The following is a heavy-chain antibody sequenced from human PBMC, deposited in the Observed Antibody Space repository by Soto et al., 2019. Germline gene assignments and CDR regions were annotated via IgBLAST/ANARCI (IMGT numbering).Heavy chain of an antibody. CDR1: SGSFSGYY. Sequence: SETLSLTCSIYSGSFSGYYWSWIRQPPGKGLEWIGEISQSGNTNYSPSLKSRVSISIDTSKKQFSLNLASVSAADTAVYYCARAPKVSGSSQTRPDFWGQGTLVTVS. CDR3: ARAPKVSGSSQTRPDF. CDR2: ISQSGNT. J-gene: IGHJ4*02. V-gene: IGHV4-34*01. D-gene: IGHD6-6*01.